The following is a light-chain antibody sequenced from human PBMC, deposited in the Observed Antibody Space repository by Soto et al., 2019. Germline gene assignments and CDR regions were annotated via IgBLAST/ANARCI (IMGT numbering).Light chain of an antibody. V-gene: IGLV1-40*01. Sequence: QSVLTQPPSVSGAPGQRVTISCTWSSSNIGADYDVHWYQHLPGTAPKLLIFGDYNRPSGVPDRISGSRSGTSASLAITGLQAEDEADYYCQSYDRSLSGFVFGTGTKVTVL. J-gene: IGLJ1*01. CDR2: GDY. CDR1: SSNIGADYD. CDR3: QSYDRSLSGFV.